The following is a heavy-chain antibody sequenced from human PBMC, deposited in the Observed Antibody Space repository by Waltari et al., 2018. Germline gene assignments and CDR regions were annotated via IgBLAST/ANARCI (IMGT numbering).Heavy chain of an antibody. D-gene: IGHD6-6*01. CDR1: GGSISSHY. Sequence: QVQLQESGPGLVKPSETLSLTCTVSGGSISSHYWSWIRQPPGKGREGSGYMYYSGSTNYNPSLKSRVTISVDTSKNQFSLKLSSVTAADTAVYYCARQLSYYYYYMDVWGKGTTVTVSS. J-gene: IGHJ6*03. CDR2: MYYSGST. V-gene: IGHV4-59*11. CDR3: ARQLSYYYYYMDV.